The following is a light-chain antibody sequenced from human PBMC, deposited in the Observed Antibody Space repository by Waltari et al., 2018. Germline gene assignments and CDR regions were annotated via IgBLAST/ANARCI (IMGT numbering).Light chain of an antibody. Sequence: QSALSQPASVSWSPGQSIPIPFTGTRTDVGRYTLVSWYQQYPGKAPKVVVYEVSKRPSGVSNRFSGSKSGNTASLTISGLQAEDEADYYCCSYTRSNYVTFGGGTKVTVL. J-gene: IGLJ2*01. CDR3: CSYTRSNYVT. V-gene: IGLV2-23*02. CDR2: EVS. CDR1: RTDVGRYTL.